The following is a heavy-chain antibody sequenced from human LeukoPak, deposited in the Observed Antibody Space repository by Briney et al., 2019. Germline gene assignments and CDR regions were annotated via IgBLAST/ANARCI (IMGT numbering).Heavy chain of an antibody. J-gene: IGHJ3*02. Sequence: GGSLRLSCATSGFTFSNYWMTWVRQAPGKGLEWVANMRGDGGEKYYADSVKGRFTISRDNTKNSLVLQISSLRVEDTALYYCARDLTPDATTFSYDAFDIWGQGTMVTVSS. CDR1: GFTFSNYW. D-gene: IGHD3-9*01. CDR2: MRGDGGEK. CDR3: ARDLTPDATTFSYDAFDI. V-gene: IGHV3-7*03.